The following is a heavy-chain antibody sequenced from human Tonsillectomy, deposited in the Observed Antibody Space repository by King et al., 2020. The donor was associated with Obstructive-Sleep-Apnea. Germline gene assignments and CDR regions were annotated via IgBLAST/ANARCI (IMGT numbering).Heavy chain of an antibody. V-gene: IGHV3-74*01. CDR1: GFTFSRYW. CDR2: IKSDGSST. CDR3: AREVYGDYGVDY. Sequence: VQLVESGGGLVQPGGSLRLTCAASGFTFSRYWMDWVRQAPGKGLVWVSRIKSDGSSTSYADSVKGRFTISRDTAKNTLYLQMNSLRAEDMAVYYCAREVYGDYGVDYWGQGSLVSVSS. J-gene: IGHJ4*02. D-gene: IGHD4-17*01.